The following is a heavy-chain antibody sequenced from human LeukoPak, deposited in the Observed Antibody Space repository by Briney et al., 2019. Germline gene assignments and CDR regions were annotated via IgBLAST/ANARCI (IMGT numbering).Heavy chain of an antibody. CDR3: ALIAAAGPGGY. CDR2: IYDTGTPT. J-gene: IGHJ4*02. CDR1: GGSISGFV. Sequence: SETLSLTCTVSGGSISGFVWSWIRQPPGEGLDYIGFIYDTGTPTNYNPLLKSRVTLSVDTSKNQFSLNLNSVTAADTAVYYCALIAAAGPGGYWGQGTLVTVSS. D-gene: IGHD6-13*01. V-gene: IGHV4-59*08.